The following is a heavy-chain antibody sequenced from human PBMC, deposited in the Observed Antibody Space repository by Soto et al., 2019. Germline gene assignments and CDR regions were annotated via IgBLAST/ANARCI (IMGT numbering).Heavy chain of an antibody. CDR3: ARGATVTREYFYGMDV. V-gene: IGHV1-69*13. Sequence: SVKVSCKTTGGSFSNYAISWVRQAPGQGLEWMGAIIPMFGTANYAQMFQGRVTITADESTNTAYMEVSSLRSEDSAVYYCARGATVTREYFYGMDVWGQGTTVTVSS. D-gene: IGHD4-4*01. CDR1: GGSFSNYA. CDR2: IIPMFGTA. J-gene: IGHJ6*02.